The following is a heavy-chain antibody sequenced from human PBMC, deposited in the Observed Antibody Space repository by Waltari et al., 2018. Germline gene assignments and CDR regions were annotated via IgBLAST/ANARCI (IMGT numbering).Heavy chain of an antibody. CDR3: KREVVPAATIVVNWFDP. V-gene: IGHV7-4-1*02. Sequence: QVQLVQSGSELKKPGASVKISCKASGYIFTSYAINWGRQAPGQGLELMGWVITSTGNPTYAQGFTGRFVFSLDTSVSTAYLEINNLKAEDTAVYYCKREVVPAATIVVNWFDPWGQGTLVTVSS. CDR2: VITSTGNP. CDR1: GYIFTSYA. D-gene: IGHD2-2*01. J-gene: IGHJ5*02.